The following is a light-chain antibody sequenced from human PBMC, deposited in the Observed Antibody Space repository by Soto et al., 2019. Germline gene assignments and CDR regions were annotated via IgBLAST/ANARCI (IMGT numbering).Light chain of an antibody. V-gene: IGKV3-20*01. CDR2: GAS. CDR3: QQYDSTPPT. Sequence: EIVLTRSPGTLSLSPGERATLSCRASQSVNSNYLAWYQRKPGQAPRLLIYGASNRATDIPYRFSASGSGTDFTLTITRLEAEDFAVYYCQQYDSTPPTFGQGTKVEVK. CDR1: QSVNSNY. J-gene: IGKJ1*01.